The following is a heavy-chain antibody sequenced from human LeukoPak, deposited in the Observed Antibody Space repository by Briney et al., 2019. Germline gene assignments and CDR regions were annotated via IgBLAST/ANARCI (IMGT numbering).Heavy chain of an antibody. J-gene: IGHJ4*02. CDR2: IYYSGST. CDR3: ASQRGYSYGPDFDY. Sequence: SSETLSLTCAVYGGSFSSYYWGWIRQPPGKGLEWIGSIYYSGSTYYNPSLKSRVTISVDTSKNQFSLKLSSVTAADTAVYYCASQRGYSYGPDFDYWGQGTLVTVSS. CDR1: GGSFSSYY. V-gene: IGHV4-39*01. D-gene: IGHD5-18*01.